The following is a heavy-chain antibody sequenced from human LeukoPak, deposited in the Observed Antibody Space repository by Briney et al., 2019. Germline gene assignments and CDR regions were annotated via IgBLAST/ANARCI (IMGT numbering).Heavy chain of an antibody. V-gene: IGHV5-51*01. J-gene: IGHJ3*02. Sequence: GESLKISCKGSGYSFTSYWIGWVRQMPGKGLEWMGIIYPGDSDTRYSPSFQGQVTISADKSISTAYLQWSSLKASDTAMYYCARSYCGGDCSTGPYAFDIWGQGTMVTVSS. CDR3: ARSYCGGDCSTGPYAFDI. CDR2: IYPGDSDT. CDR1: GYSFTSYW. D-gene: IGHD2-21*02.